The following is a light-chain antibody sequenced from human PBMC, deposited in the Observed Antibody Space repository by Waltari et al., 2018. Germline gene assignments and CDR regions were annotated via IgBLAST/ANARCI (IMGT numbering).Light chain of an antibody. J-gene: IGKJ3*01. CDR2: DAS. V-gene: IGKV1-9*01. CDR1: QGITTY. Sequence: DMQLTQSPSFLSASVGDRVTITCRASQGITTYLAWYQQKTGKAPKLLIYDASTLQGGVPSRFSGSGSWTEFTLTISSLQPEDFATYYCQQLNNYPFTFGPGTKVHIK. CDR3: QQLNNYPFT.